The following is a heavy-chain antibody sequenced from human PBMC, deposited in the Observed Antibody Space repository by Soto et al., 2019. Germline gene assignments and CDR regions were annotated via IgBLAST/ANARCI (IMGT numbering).Heavy chain of an antibody. CDR2: IYWDDNE. Sequence: QITLKESGPTLVKPTQTLTLTCTFSGFSLTTQGVHVGWIRQPPGKALEWLSLIYWDDNEVYRPSLKNRLASTKDASKSQLVLTLGTVDPVDTATYCCVYRDFGDYFFQFWGQGILVNVAS. V-gene: IGHV2-5*02. D-gene: IGHD4-17*01. CDR1: GFSLTTQGVH. J-gene: IGHJ4*02. CDR3: VYRDFGDYFFQF.